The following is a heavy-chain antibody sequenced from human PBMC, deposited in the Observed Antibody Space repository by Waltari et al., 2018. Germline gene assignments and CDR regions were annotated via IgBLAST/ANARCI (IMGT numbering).Heavy chain of an antibody. CDR1: GGSISSYY. D-gene: IGHD3-3*01. CDR2: IYTRGST. CDR3: ARSPGLRITIFGVVNYYYYMDV. J-gene: IGHJ6*03. V-gene: IGHV4-4*07. Sequence: QVQLQESGPGLVKPSETLSLTCTVSGGSISSYYWSWIRQPAGKGLEWIGRIYTRGSTNYNPSLKSRVTMSVDTSKNQFSLKLSSVTAADTAVYYCARSPGLRITIFGVVNYYYYMDVWGKGTTVTISS.